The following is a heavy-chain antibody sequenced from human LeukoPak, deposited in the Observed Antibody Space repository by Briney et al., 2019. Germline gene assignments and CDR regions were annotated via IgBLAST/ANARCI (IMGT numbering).Heavy chain of an antibody. J-gene: IGHJ4*02. Sequence: GGSLRLSCAASGFTFSNYAMSWVRQAPGKGLEWVSTLSGSGGSTYYADSVKGRFTSSRDNSKNTLYLQLNSLRAEDTAVYYCARYISGWHYFDYWGQGTLVTVSS. CDR3: ARYISGWHYFDY. CDR2: LSGSGGST. D-gene: IGHD6-19*01. V-gene: IGHV3-23*01. CDR1: GFTFSNYA.